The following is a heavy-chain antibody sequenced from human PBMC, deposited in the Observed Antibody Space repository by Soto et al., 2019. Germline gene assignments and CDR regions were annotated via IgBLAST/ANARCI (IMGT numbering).Heavy chain of an antibody. CDR2: ISGSGGST. D-gene: IGHD3-3*01. J-gene: IGHJ6*02. CDR1: GFTFSSYA. CDR3: AKGLAYYDFWSGYYDPNMDV. Sequence: GGSLRLSCAASGFTFSSYAMSWVRQAPGKGLEWVSAISGSGGSTYYADSVKGRFTISRDNSKNTLYLQMNSLRAEDTAVYYCAKGLAYYDFWSGYYDPNMDVWGQGTTVTVSS. V-gene: IGHV3-23*01.